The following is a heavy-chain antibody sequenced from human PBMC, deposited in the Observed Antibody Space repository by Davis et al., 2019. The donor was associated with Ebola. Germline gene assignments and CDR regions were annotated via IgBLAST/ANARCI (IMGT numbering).Heavy chain of an antibody. CDR3: ARGSGSRNYYGMDV. CDR1: GYSFTNYW. V-gene: IGHV5-51*01. Sequence: GESLKISCQGSGYSFTNYWIAWVRQMPGKGPEWMGVIYSGDSDTRYSPSFQGQVTISADKSISTAYLQWSSLKASDTAMYYCARGSGSRNYYGMDVWGQGTTVTVSS. D-gene: IGHD6-19*01. J-gene: IGHJ6*02. CDR2: IYSGDSDT.